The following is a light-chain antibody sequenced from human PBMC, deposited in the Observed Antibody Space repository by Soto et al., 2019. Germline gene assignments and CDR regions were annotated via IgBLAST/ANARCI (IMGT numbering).Light chain of an antibody. Sequence: EIVLTQSPGTLSLSPGEIATLSCRASQSVRSNYLAWYQQKPGQAPRLLIYGASSRATGIPDRFSGSGSGKDFTLTISRLEPEDFAVYYCQHYGSSAYTFGQGTTLAIK. CDR2: GAS. CDR3: QHYGSSAYT. V-gene: IGKV3-20*01. J-gene: IGKJ2*01. CDR1: QSVRSNY.